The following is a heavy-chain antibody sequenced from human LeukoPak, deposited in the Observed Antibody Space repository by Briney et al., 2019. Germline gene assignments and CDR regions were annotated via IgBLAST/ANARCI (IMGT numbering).Heavy chain of an antibody. J-gene: IGHJ4*02. CDR3: AKRDYGGKHFDY. D-gene: IGHD4-23*01. V-gene: IGHV5-51*01. Sequence: GESLKISCKGSGYIFTTYWIAWVRQMPGKGLEWMGVIYPGDSDTKYSPSFQGQVTISADKSISTAYLQWSSLKASDTAMYYCAKRDYGGKHFDYWGQGTLVTVSS. CDR2: IYPGDSDT. CDR1: GYIFTTYW.